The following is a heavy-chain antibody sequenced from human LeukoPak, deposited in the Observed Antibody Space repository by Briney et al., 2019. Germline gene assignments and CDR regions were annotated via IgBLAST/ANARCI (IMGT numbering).Heavy chain of an antibody. CDR2: IPYDGSNK. D-gene: IGHD3-10*02. V-gene: IGHV3-30*04. CDR1: GFTFSSYA. CDR3: AELGITMIGGV. J-gene: IGHJ6*04. Sequence: GGSLRLSCAASGFTFSSYAMHWVRQAPGKGLEWVAVIPYDGSNKYYADSVKGRFTISRDNSKNTLYLQMNSLRAEDTAVYYCAELGITMIGGVWGKGTTVTISS.